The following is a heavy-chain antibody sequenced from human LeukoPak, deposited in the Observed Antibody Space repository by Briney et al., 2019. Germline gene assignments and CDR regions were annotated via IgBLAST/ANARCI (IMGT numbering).Heavy chain of an antibody. Sequence: GGSLGLSCAASGFTFDDYTMHWVRQAPGKGLEWVSLISWDGGSTYYADSVKGRFTISRDNSKNSLYLQMNSLRTEDTALYYCAKDSSGWYGGAFDIWGQGTMVTVSS. J-gene: IGHJ3*02. D-gene: IGHD6-19*01. CDR1: GFTFDDYT. V-gene: IGHV3-43*01. CDR2: ISWDGGST. CDR3: AKDSSGWYGGAFDI.